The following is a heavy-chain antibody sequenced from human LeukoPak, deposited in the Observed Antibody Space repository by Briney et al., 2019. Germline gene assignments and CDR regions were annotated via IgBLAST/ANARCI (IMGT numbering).Heavy chain of an antibody. CDR1: GFTFSSHG. V-gene: IGHV3-33*01. CDR2: IWYGGSNK. CDR3: AGSIAVAGTIDY. D-gene: IGHD6-19*01. J-gene: IGHJ4*02. Sequence: KSGGSLRLSCAASGFTFSSHGMHWVRQAPGKGLEWVAVIWYGGSNKYYADSVKGRFTISRDNSKNTLYLQMNSLRVEDTAVYYCAGSIAVAGTIDYWGQGTLVTVSS.